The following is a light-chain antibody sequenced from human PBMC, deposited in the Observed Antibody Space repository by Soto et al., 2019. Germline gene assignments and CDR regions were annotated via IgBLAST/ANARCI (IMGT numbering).Light chain of an antibody. V-gene: IGKV3-20*01. J-gene: IGKJ2*01. CDR2: GAS. Sequence: EIVLTQSPGTLCLSPGEIATLSCRASQSVSSSYLAWYQQKPGQAPRPLIYGASSRATGIPDRFSGSGSGTDFTLTISRLEPEDFAVYYCQQYGSSPPYTFGQGTKLEIK. CDR3: QQYGSSPPYT. CDR1: QSVSSSY.